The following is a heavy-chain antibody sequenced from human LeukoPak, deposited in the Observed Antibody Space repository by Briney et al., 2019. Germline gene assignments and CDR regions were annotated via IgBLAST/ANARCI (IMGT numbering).Heavy chain of an antibody. CDR1: GGSISSYY. J-gene: IGHJ3*02. CDR2: IYYSGST. Sequence: PSETLSLTCTVSGGSISSYYWSWIRQPPGKGLEWIGYIYYSGSTNYNPSLKSRVTISVDTSKNQFSLKLSSVTAADTAVYYCARKSYGQAFDIWGQGTMVTVSP. V-gene: IGHV4-59*01. CDR3: ARKSYGQAFDI. D-gene: IGHD5-18*01.